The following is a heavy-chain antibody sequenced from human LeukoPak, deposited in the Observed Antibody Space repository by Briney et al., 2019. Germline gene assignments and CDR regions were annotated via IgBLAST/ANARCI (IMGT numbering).Heavy chain of an antibody. CDR3: SRRQGTKFYFDH. Sequence: SETLSLTCTVSGDSISSSSYYWGWIRQPPGKGLEWIGNIYYTGSTFYNPSLKSRVTISADTSKNQLSLKLSSVTAADTAVYFCSRRQGTKFYFDHWGQGTLVTVSS. CDR1: GDSISSSSYY. J-gene: IGHJ4*02. CDR2: IYYTGST. D-gene: IGHD2-8*01. V-gene: IGHV4-39*01.